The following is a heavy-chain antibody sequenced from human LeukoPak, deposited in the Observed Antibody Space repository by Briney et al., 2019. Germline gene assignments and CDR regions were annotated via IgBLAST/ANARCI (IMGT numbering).Heavy chain of an antibody. D-gene: IGHD3-10*01. CDR1: GGSINSNNDY. Sequence: SETLSLTCFVSGGSINSNNDYWAWIRQPPGKGLEWIGSIYYSGKTYYNPSLKSRVTISVDTSKNQFSLKLSSVTAADTAVYYCAREDFYGSGSYYNYWGQGTLVTVSS. CDR2: IYYSGKT. CDR3: AREDFYGSGSYYNY. J-gene: IGHJ4*02. V-gene: IGHV4-39*07.